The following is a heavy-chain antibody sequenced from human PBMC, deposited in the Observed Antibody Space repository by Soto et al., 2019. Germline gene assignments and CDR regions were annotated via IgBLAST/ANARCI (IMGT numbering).Heavy chain of an antibody. J-gene: IGHJ4*02. CDR1: GGSFSGYY. V-gene: IGHV4-34*01. Sequence: SETLSLTCAVYGGSFSGYYWSWIRQPPGRGLEWIGEFNDSGSTNYNPSLKSRVTISVDTSKNQFSLKLSSVTAADTAVYYRARGRRVKATVSFSLDYWGQGTLVTVSS. CDR2: FNDSGST. CDR3: ARGRRVKATVSFSLDY. D-gene: IGHD4-17*01.